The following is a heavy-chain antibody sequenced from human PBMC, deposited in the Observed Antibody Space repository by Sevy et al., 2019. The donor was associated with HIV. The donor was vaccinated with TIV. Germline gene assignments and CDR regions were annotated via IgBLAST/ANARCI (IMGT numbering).Heavy chain of an antibody. CDR1: GFTFSDYN. V-gene: IGHV3-11*01. CDR2: IRSTGDTI. J-gene: IGHJ4*02. CDR3: ARVFGIGIVGVTPDY. Sequence: GGSLRLSCAASGFTFSDYNMIWIRQAPGRGLEWISYIRSTGDTIYYAHSVKGRFTISRDNAKNSLYLQMNSLTAGDTAVYYCARVFGIGIVGVTPDYWGQGTLVTVSS. D-gene: IGHD2-21*02.